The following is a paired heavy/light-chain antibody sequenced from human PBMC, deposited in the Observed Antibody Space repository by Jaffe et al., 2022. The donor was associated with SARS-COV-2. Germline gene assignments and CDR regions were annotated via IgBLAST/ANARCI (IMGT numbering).Light chain of an antibody. CDR2: GAT. CDR3: QQYGSSPYT. J-gene: IGKJ2*01. Sequence: EIVLTQSPGTLSLSPGERATLSCRASQSVSSSYLGWFQQKPGQAPRLLIYGATSRATGIPDRFSGSGSGTDFTLTINRLEPEDFAVYHCQQYGSSPYTFGQGTKLEIK. CDR1: QSVSSSY. V-gene: IGKV3-20*01.
Heavy chain of an antibody. V-gene: IGHV4-59*01. CDR1: GGSISSSY. Sequence: QVQLQESGPGLVKPSETLSLTCTVSGGSISSSYWSWIRQPPGKGLEWIGYFFYSGSTNYNPSLKSRATISADTSKNQFSLNLSSVTAADTAVYYCARGRPYYYYIDVWGKGTTVTVSS. CDR3: ARGRPYYYYIDV. CDR2: FFYSGST. J-gene: IGHJ6*03.